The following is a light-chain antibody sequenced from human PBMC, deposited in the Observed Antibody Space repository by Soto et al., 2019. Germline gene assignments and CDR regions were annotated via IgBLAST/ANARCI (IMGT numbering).Light chain of an antibody. Sequence: IEMIQSPFSLFASVGDRVTLTCQASQSVRNYVNWYQQRPGKAPNLLIYAASTLHSGVPSRFSGSGSGTDFTLTISTLQPEDFATYYCQQSYSHPRTFGQGTKVDIK. CDR2: AAS. CDR3: QQSYSHPRT. V-gene: IGKV1-39*01. CDR1: QSVRNY. J-gene: IGKJ1*01.